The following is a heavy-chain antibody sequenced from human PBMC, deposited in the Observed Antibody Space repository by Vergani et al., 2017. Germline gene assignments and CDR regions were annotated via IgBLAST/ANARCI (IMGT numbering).Heavy chain of an antibody. V-gene: IGHV3-21*04. CDR2: ISSSSSYI. D-gene: IGHD7-27*01. Sequence: EVQLVESGGGLVKPGGSLRLSCAASGFTFSSYSMNWVRQAPGKGLEWVSSISSSSSYIYYADSVKGRFTISRDNSKNSLYLQMNSLRTEDTALYYCATALGLTGTVEYYFDYWGQGTLVTVSS. J-gene: IGHJ4*02. CDR3: ATALGLTGTVEYYFDY. CDR1: GFTFSSYS.